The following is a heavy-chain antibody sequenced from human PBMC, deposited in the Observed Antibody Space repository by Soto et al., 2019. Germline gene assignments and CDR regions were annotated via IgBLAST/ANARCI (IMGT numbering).Heavy chain of an antibody. Sequence: SETLSLTCIVSGASITSGDYYWSWIRQPPGKGLEWIGCIYDSGNTYYSPSLKSRLTISITTSKNQFSLRLTSVTDADTAVYYCARAMSFGVRLDPWGQGTLVT. CDR1: GASITSGDYY. CDR2: IYDSGNT. CDR3: ARAMSFGVRLDP. J-gene: IGHJ5*02. D-gene: IGHD3-10*01. V-gene: IGHV4-30-4*01.